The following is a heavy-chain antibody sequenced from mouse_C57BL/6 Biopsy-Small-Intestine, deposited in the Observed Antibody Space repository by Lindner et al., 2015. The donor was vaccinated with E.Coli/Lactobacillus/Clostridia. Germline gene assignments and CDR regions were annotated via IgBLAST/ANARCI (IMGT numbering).Heavy chain of an antibody. J-gene: IGHJ1*03. Sequence: QLQESGAELARPGTSVKLSCKASGYTFTSYGISWVKQRTGQGLKWIGEIYPRSGNTYYNEKFKGKATLTADKSSSTAYMELRSLTSEDSAVYFCARGNYGSSYGHWYFDVWGTGTTVTVSS. V-gene: IGHV1-81*01. CDR3: ARGNYGSSYGHWYFDV. CDR2: IYPRSGNT. CDR1: GYTFTSYG. D-gene: IGHD1-1*01.